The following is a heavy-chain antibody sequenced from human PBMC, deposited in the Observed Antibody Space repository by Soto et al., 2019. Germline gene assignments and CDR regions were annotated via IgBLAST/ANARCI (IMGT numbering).Heavy chain of an antibody. CDR3: ARDSSVVVDGGSCQDY. CDR1: GYTFSNYH. Sequence: GASVKVSCKASGYTFSNYHMHWVRQAPGQGFEWMGVINPSGGSTIYAQSFQGRVTMTSDTSTSTVYMELSSLRSDDTAVYYCARDSSVVVDGGSCQDYWGQGAQVTVSS. D-gene: IGHD2-15*01. J-gene: IGHJ4*02. V-gene: IGHV1-46*01. CDR2: INPSGGST.